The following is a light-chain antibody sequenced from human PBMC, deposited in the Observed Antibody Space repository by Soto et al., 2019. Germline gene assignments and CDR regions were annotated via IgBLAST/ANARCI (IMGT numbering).Light chain of an antibody. CDR1: HNIERW. CDR2: DAT. CDR3: QQFAKSST. J-gene: IGKJ1*01. V-gene: IGKV1-5*01. Sequence: SVGDRVTITCRASHNIERWMAWYQQKRGRAPSLLIFDATTLHSGVPSRFSGGGSGTEFTLTINGLQPDDFATYYCQQFAKSSTFGQGTKVDIK.